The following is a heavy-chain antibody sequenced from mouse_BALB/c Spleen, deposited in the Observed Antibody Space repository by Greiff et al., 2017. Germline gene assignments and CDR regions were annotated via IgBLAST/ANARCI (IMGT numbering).Heavy chain of an antibody. CDR2: ISSGGST. V-gene: IGHV5-6-5*01. D-gene: IGHD1-3*01. CDR1: GFTFSSYA. CDR3: ARGSGFLYYFDY. J-gene: IGHJ2*01. Sequence: EVKLMESGGGLVKPGGSLKLSCAASGFTFSSYAMSWVRQTPEKRLEWVASISSGGSTYYPDSVKGRFTISRDNARNILYLQMSSLRSEDTAMYYCARGSGFLYYFDYWGQGTTLTVSS.